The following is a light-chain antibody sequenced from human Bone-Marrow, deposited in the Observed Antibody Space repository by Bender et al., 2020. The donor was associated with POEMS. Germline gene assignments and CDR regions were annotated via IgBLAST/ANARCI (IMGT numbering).Light chain of an antibody. V-gene: IGLV1-44*01. Sequence: QSVLTQPPSASGTPGQRVTISCSGGSSTIGAHAVNWYQHLPGPAPTLLIYASHRRPSEVPDRFSGARSGTLATLAISGLQSDDEADYYCAVWDDSLNGWVFGGGTKLTVL. CDR3: AVWDDSLNGWV. J-gene: IGLJ3*02. CDR2: ASH. CDR1: SSTIGAHA.